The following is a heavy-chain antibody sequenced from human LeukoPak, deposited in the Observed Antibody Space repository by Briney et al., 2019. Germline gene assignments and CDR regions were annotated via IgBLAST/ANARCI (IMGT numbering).Heavy chain of an antibody. CDR1: GGSISSYY. Sequence: SETLSLTCTVSGGSISSYYCSWIRQPPGKGLEWIGYIYYSGSTNYNPSLKSRVTISVDTSKNQFSLKLSSVTAADTAVYYCARDSNDCSGYYPSDAFDIWGQGTMVTVSS. D-gene: IGHD3-22*01. V-gene: IGHV4-59*01. CDR3: ARDSNDCSGYYPSDAFDI. CDR2: IYYSGST. J-gene: IGHJ3*02.